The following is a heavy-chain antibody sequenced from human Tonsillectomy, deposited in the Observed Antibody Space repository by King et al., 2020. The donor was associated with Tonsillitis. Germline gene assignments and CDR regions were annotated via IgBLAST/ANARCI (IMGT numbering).Heavy chain of an antibody. J-gene: IGHJ4*02. V-gene: IGHV3-23*04. CDR3: AKYSFGVVITSEYFDY. D-gene: IGHD3-3*01. CDR1: GFTFSSYA. CDR2: ISGSGGST. Sequence: VQLVESGGGLVQPGGSLRLSCAASGFTFSSYAMSWVRQAPGKGLEWDSAISGSGGSTYYADSVKGRFTISRDNSKNTLYLQMNSLRAEDTAVYYCAKYSFGVVITSEYFDYWGQGTLVTVSS.